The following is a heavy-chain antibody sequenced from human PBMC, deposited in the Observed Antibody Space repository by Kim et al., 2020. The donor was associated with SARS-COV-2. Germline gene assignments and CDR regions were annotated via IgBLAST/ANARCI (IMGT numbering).Heavy chain of an antibody. V-gene: IGHV3-11*01. CDR3: ASGGPLTVFNEH. CDR1: GFIFADYY. D-gene: IGHD3-16*01. J-gene: IGHJ4*02. CDR2: ITSGGETI. Sequence: GGSLRLSCAASGFIFADYYMTWIRQAPGKGLEWVSYITSGGETIYYADSVKGRFTISRDNTNNLLYLHMTGLRPEDTAVYYCASGGPLTVFNEHWGQGT.